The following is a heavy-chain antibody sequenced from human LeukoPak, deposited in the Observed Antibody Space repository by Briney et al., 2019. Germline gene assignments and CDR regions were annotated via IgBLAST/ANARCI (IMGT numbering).Heavy chain of an antibody. Sequence: GGSLRLSCAASGFTFSSYAMSWVRQAPGKGLEWVSAISGSGGSTYYADSVKGRFTIPRDNSKNTLYLQMNSLRAEDTAVYYCAKAYYDILTGYNDYWGQGTLVTVSS. D-gene: IGHD3-9*01. J-gene: IGHJ4*02. CDR3: AKAYYDILTGYNDY. CDR2: ISGSGGST. V-gene: IGHV3-23*01. CDR1: GFTFSSYA.